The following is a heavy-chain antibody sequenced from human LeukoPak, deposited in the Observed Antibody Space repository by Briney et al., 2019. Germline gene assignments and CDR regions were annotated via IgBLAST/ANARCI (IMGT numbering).Heavy chain of an antibody. CDR1: GFTFSSYS. CDR2: ISSSSSYI. J-gene: IGHJ4*02. D-gene: IGHD6-13*01. CDR3: ARVRYSSRYFDY. Sequence: PGGPLRLSCAASGFTFSSYSMNWVRQAPGKGLEWVSSISSSSSYIYYADSVKGRFTISRDNAKNSLYLQMNSLRAEDTAVYYCARVRYSSRYFDYWGQGTLVTVSS. V-gene: IGHV3-21*01.